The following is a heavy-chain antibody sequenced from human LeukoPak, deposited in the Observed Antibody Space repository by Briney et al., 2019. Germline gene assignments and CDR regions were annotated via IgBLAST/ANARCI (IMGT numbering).Heavy chain of an antibody. CDR2: ICGSGGST. V-gene: IGHV3-23*01. Sequence: PRGSLRLSSAAPGFTFSSYAMSSGRPAPGKGLEWVSAICGSGGSTYYADSVKGRFTISRDNSKKTQYLQMSSLRAEDTAVYYCAKDYLGRGIVVVIGYWGQGTLVTVSS. CDR1: GFTFSSYA. D-gene: IGHD3-22*01. J-gene: IGHJ4*02. CDR3: AKDYLGRGIVVVIGY.